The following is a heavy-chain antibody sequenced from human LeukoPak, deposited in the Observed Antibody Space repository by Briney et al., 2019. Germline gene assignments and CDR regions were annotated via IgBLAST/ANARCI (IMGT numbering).Heavy chain of an antibody. V-gene: IGHV3-7*01. CDR3: ASAPNENYFDF. Sequence: GGSLRLSCAASGFTFSSYWMSWVRQAPGKGLEWVANINPDGSAKDYGGSVEGRFTISRDNAKNSLYLQMNSLTAEDTAVYFCASAPNENYFDFWGQGTLVTVSS. CDR2: INPDGSAK. CDR1: GFTFSSYW. J-gene: IGHJ4*02.